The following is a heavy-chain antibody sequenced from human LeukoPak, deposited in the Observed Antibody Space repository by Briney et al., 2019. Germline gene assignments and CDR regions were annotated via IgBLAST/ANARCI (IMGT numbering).Heavy chain of an antibody. CDR1: GGSISSYY. V-gene: IGHV4-59*08. CDR3: AGTGYYYDSSGYYYYAFDI. D-gene: IGHD3-22*01. Sequence: SETLSLTCTVSGGSISSYYWRWIRQPPGKGLEWIGYIYYSGSTNYNPSLKSRVTISVDTSKNQFSLKLSSVTAADTAVYYCAGTGYYYDSSGYYYYAFDIWGQGTMVTVSS. J-gene: IGHJ3*02. CDR2: IYYSGST.